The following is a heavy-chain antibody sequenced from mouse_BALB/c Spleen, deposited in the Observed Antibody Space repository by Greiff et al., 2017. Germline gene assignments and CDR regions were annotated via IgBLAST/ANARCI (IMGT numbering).Heavy chain of an antibody. CDR1: GFTFSDYY. D-gene: IGHD2-14*01. CDR3: ARGYYRYDVGAMDY. J-gene: IGHJ4*01. Sequence: LVESGGGLVKPGGSLKLSCAASGFTFSDYYMYWVRQTPEKRLEWVATISDGGSYTYYPDSVKGRFTISRDNAKNNLYLQMSSLKSEDTAMYYCARGYYRYDVGAMDYWGQGTSVTVSS. CDR2: ISDGGSYT. V-gene: IGHV5-4*02.